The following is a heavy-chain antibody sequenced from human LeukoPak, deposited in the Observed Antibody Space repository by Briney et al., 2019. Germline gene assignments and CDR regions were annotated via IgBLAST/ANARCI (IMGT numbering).Heavy chain of an antibody. CDR2: IYYSGST. CDR3: ARVDSSSLFDY. J-gene: IGHJ4*02. D-gene: IGHD6-6*01. Sequence: PSETLSLTCTVSGGSISSYYWSWIRQPPGKGLEWIGYIYYSGSTNYNPSLKSRVTISVDTSKNQFSLKLSSVTAADTAVYYCARVDSSSLFDYWDQGTLVTVSS. V-gene: IGHV4-59*01. CDR1: GGSISSYY.